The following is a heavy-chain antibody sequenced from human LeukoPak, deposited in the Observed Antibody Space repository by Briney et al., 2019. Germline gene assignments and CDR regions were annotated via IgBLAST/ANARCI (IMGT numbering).Heavy chain of an antibody. CDR1: GVIFSNSG. V-gene: IGHV3-33*06. D-gene: IGHD3-22*01. J-gene: IGHJ4*02. CDR3: AKDRSYYYDRAFDY. CDR2: IYTDGSTK. Sequence: PGRSLRLSCAASGVIFSNSGMHWVRQAPGKGLEWVTVIYTDGSTKYYADSVKGRFTISRDNSPNTLYLQMNSLRAEDTAVYYCAKDRSYYYDRAFDYWGQGTLVTVSS.